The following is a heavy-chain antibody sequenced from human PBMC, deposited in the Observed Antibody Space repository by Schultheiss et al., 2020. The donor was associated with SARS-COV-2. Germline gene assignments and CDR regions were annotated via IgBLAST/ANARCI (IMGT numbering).Heavy chain of an antibody. CDR2: IYYSGST. J-gene: IGHJ4*02. V-gene: IGHV4-59*12. D-gene: IGHD6-6*01. CDR1: GGSFSGYY. CDR3: ARGFEYSSSPIDY. Sequence: SETLSLTCAVYGGSFSGYYWSWIRQPPGKGLEWIGYIYYSGSTYYNPSLKSLVTISVDTSKNQFSLKLSSVTAADTAVYYCARGFEYSSSPIDYWGQGTLVTVSS.